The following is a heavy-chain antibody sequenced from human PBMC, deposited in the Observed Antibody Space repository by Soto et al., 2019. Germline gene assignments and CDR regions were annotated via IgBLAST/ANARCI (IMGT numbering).Heavy chain of an antibody. J-gene: IGHJ2*01. CDR2: ISNNGGST. CDR1: GFTFRSYA. CDR3: AKDNGPPGTTDWYFDF. Sequence: EVQLLESGGGLVQPGGSLRLSCAASGFTFRSYAMSWVRQAPGKGLEWVSGISNNGGSTYYADPVKGRFTISRDNSKNTLHLQMNSLRAEDTALYYCAKDNGPPGTTDWYFDFWGRGTLFSVSS. V-gene: IGHV3-23*01. D-gene: IGHD2-8*01.